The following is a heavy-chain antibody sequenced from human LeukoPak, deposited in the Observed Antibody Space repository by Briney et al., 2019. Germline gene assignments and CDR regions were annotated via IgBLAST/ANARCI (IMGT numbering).Heavy chain of an antibody. J-gene: IGHJ4*02. CDR1: GFIVSDAY. D-gene: IGHD2-2*01. CDR2: IKNKADGGTT. Sequence: GGSLKLSCEASGFIVSDAYMTWVRQAPGKGLEWVGRIKNKADGGTTDYAAPVKGRFAISRDDSRNTLSLQMNSLKPEDTAMYYCTTGLGFFTSNNCLWGQGTLVTVSS. CDR3: TTGLGFFTSNNCL. V-gene: IGHV3-15*01.